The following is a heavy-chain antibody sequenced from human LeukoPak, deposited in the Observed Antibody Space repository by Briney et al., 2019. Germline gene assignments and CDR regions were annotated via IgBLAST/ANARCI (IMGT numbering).Heavy chain of an antibody. CDR3: ARTASGYYLFDY. V-gene: IGHV4-61*02. Sequence: SQTLSLTCTVSGGSIRSGSYYWNWIRQPAGKGLEWIGRMYTSGTTNYNPSLKSRVTISVDTSKNQFSLKLSSVTAADTAVYYCARTASGYYLFDYWGQGTLVAVSS. D-gene: IGHD3-22*01. J-gene: IGHJ4*02. CDR2: MYTSGTT. CDR1: GGSIRSGSYY.